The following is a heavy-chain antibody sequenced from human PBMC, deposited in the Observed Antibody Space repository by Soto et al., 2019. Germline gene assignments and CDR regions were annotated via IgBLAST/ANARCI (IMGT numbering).Heavy chain of an antibody. D-gene: IGHD4-17*01. CDR1: GGSFSGYY. Sequence: TLSLTCAVYGGSFSGYYWSWIRQPPGKGLEWIGEINHSGSTNYNPSLKSRVTISVDTSKNQFSLKLSSVTAADTAVYYCARGRSGGDYGPYYYYYYMDVWGKGTTVTVSS. V-gene: IGHV4-34*01. CDR2: INHSGST. CDR3: ARGRSGGDYGPYYYYYYMDV. J-gene: IGHJ6*03.